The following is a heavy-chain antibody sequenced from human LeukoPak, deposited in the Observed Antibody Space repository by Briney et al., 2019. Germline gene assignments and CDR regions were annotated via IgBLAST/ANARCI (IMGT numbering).Heavy chain of an antibody. CDR3: AKSISRGKQQLVPGGRYYYYYYGMDV. CDR2: ISYDGSNK. V-gene: IGHV3-30*18. J-gene: IGHJ6*02. D-gene: IGHD6-13*01. CDR1: GFTFSSYG. Sequence: PGRSLRLSCAASGFTFSSYGMHWVRQAPGKGLEWVAVISYDGSNKYYADSVKGRSTISRDNSKNTLYLQMNSLRAEDTAVYYCAKSISRGKQQLVPGGRYYYYYYGMDVWGQGTTVTVSS.